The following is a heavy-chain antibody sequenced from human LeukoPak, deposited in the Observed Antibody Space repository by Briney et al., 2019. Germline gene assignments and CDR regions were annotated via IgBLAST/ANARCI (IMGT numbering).Heavy chain of an antibody. CDR3: AREGGGYCSGGSCYSGGYFDY. V-gene: IGHV4-59*01. D-gene: IGHD2-15*01. Sequence: SETLSLTCTVSGGSISSYYWSWIRQPPGKGLEWIGYIYYSGSTNYNPSLKSRVTISVDTSKNQFSLKLSCVTAADTAVYYCAREGGGYCSGGSCYSGGYFDYWGQGTLVTVSS. CDR2: IYYSGST. J-gene: IGHJ4*02. CDR1: GGSISSYY.